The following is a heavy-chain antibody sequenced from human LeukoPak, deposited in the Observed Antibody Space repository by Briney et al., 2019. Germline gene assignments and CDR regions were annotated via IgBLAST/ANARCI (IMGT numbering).Heavy chain of an antibody. V-gene: IGHV3-64*01. CDR2: ISSNGGST. CDR3: ARDHSSGWYGLPLPQY. CDR1: GFTFSSYA. J-gene: IGHJ4*02. D-gene: IGHD6-19*01. Sequence: PGGSLRLSCAASGFTFSSYAMHWVRQAPGKGLEYVSAISSNGGSTYYANSVKGRFTISRDNSKNTLYLQMGSLRAEDMAVYYCARDHSSGWYGLPLPQYWGQGTLVTVSS.